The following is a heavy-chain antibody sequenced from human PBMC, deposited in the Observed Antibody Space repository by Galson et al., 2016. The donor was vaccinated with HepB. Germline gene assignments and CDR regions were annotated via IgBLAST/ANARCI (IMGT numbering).Heavy chain of an antibody. CDR1: GFTFTSYA. V-gene: IGHV3-30*04. CDR3: ARIDVLTGPPFPDSFDI. Sequence: SLRLSCAASGFTFTSYAMHWVRQAPGKGLEWVAVTSHDGIVKYYADSVKGRFTISRDNSKNTLNLQMNSLRPEDTALYYCARIDVLTGPPFPDSFDIWGQGTMVTVSS. J-gene: IGHJ3*02. D-gene: IGHD3-9*01. CDR2: TSHDGIVK.